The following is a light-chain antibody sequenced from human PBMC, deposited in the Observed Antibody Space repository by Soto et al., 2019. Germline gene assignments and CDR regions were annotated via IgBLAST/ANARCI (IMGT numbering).Light chain of an antibody. CDR3: QSYDSSLRLV. CDR1: SSNIGAGYD. Sequence: QSVLTQPPSVSVAPGQRVTISCTGSSSNIGAGYDVHWYQQLPGTAPKLLIYGNSNRPSGVPDRFSGSKSGTSASLAITGLQAEDEADYYCQSYDSSLRLVFGGGTKVTVL. V-gene: IGLV1-40*01. J-gene: IGLJ2*01. CDR2: GNS.